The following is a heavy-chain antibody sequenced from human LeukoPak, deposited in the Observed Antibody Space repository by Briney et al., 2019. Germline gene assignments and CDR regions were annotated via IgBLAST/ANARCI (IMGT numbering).Heavy chain of an antibody. D-gene: IGHD4-17*01. Sequence: SETLSLTCAVSGYSISSGYYWGWIRQPPGKGLEWIGSIYHSGSTYYNPSLKSRVTISVDTSKNQFSLKLSSVTAADTAVYYCARLDDDYGDYVFDDWGQGTLVTVSS. CDR3: ARLDDDYGDYVFDD. V-gene: IGHV4-38-2*01. CDR1: GYSISSGYY. CDR2: IYHSGST. J-gene: IGHJ4*02.